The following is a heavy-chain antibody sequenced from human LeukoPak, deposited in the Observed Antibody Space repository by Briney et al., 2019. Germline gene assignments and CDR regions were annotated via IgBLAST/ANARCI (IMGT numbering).Heavy chain of an antibody. CDR2: IYTSGST. Sequence: SETLSLTCTVSGCFISSYYWSWIRQPPGKGLEWIGYIYTSGSTNYNPSLKSRVTISVDTSKNQFSLKLSSVTAADTAVYYCARGRSGYSSSPNWFDPWGQGTLVTVST. CDR3: ARGRSGYSSSPNWFDP. CDR1: GCFISSYY. V-gene: IGHV4-4*09. J-gene: IGHJ5*02. D-gene: IGHD6-6*01.